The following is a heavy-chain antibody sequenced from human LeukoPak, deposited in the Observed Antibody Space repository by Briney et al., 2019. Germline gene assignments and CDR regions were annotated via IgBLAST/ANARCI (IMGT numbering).Heavy chain of an antibody. D-gene: IGHD3-22*01. V-gene: IGHV4-59*01. J-gene: IGHJ3*02. Sequence: SETLSLTCTVSGGSISSYYWSWIRQPPGKGLEWIGYIYYSGSTNYNPSLKSRVTISVDTSKNQFSLKLSSVTAADTAVYYCARAPTYYYDSSGYSDAFDIWGQGTMATVSS. CDR3: ARAPTYYYDSSGYSDAFDI. CDR2: IYYSGST. CDR1: GGSISSYY.